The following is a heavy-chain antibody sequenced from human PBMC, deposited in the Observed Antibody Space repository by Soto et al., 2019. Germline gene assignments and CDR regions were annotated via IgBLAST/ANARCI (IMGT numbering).Heavy chain of an antibody. J-gene: IGHJ5*02. Sequence: TLSLTCTVSGGSISSGGYYCSWIRQHPGKGLEWIGYIYYSGSTYYNPSLKSRVTISVDTSKNQFSLKLSSVTAADTAVYYCARASDSYNCFDPWGQGTLVTVSS. CDR2: IYYSGST. V-gene: IGHV4-31*03. CDR3: ARASDSYNCFDP. D-gene: IGHD2-15*01. CDR1: GGSISSGGYY.